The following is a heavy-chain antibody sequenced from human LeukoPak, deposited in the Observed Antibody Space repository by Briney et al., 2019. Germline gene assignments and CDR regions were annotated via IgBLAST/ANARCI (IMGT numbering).Heavy chain of an antibody. CDR1: GYTFTGYY. V-gene: IGHV1-2*02. CDR2: INPNSGGT. D-gene: IGHD6-13*01. Sequence: ASVKVSCKASGYTFTGYYMHWVRQAPGQGLEWMGWINPNSGGTNYAQKFQGRVTMTRDTSISTAYMELSRLRSDDAAVYYCARGRPYPRRGGYLSAFDIWGQGTMVTVSS. CDR3: ARGRPYPRRGGYLSAFDI. J-gene: IGHJ3*02.